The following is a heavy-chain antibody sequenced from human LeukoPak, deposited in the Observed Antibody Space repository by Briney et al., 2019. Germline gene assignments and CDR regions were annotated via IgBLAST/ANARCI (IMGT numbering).Heavy chain of an antibody. CDR3: ARTEMATPGYYYYMDV. J-gene: IGHJ6*03. Sequence: SETLSLTCTVSGVSISSYYWNWIRQPPGKGLEWIGYIFYTGNTNLNPSLKSRVTVSLDTSKNQFSLKLNSVTAEDTAVYYCARTEMATPGYYYYMDVWGKGTTVTVSS. V-gene: IGHV4-59*01. CDR1: GVSISSYY. CDR2: IFYTGNT. D-gene: IGHD5-24*01.